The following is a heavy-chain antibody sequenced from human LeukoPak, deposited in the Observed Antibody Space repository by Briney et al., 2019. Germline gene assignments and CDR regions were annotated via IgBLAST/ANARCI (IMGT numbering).Heavy chain of an antibody. D-gene: IGHD2-2*01. CDR3: AKEQLDIVVVPARSSSFHYHYYMDV. J-gene: IGHJ6*03. Sequence: PGGSLRLSRAASKFTFSNYWMSWVRQAPGKGLEWVANIKEDGSEKYYVDSVKGRFTISRDNAKNSLYLQMNSLRAEDTAVYYCAKEQLDIVVVPARSSSFHYHYYMDVWGKGTTVTISS. V-gene: IGHV3-7*01. CDR2: IKEDGSEK. CDR1: KFTFSNYW.